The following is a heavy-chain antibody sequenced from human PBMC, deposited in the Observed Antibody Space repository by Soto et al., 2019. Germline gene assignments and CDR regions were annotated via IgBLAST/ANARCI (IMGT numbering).Heavy chain of an antibody. CDR3: ARAVLGQYDYVWGSSRHYYGMDV. CDR2: INPNSGGT. CDR1: GYTFTGYY. J-gene: IGHJ6*02. Sequence: ASVKVSCKASGYTFTGYYMHWVRQAPGQGLEWLGWINPNSGGTNYAQKFQGWVTMTRDTSISTAYMELSRLRSDDTAVYYCARAVLGQYDYVWGSSRHYYGMDVWGQGTTVTVSS. D-gene: IGHD3-16*01. V-gene: IGHV1-2*04.